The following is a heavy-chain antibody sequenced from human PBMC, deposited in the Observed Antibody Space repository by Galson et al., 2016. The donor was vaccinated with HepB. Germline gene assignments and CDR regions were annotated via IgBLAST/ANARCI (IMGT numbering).Heavy chain of an antibody. J-gene: IGHJ4*02. D-gene: IGHD1-26*01. CDR2: IDGGGHMP. V-gene: IGHV3-23*01. CDR1: GFTFSNHA. CDR3: AKDLGTVGVGAAPEY. Sequence: SLRLSCAASGFTFSNHAMTWVRQAPGKGLEWVSVIDGGGHMPHYTGSVKGRFIISRDNSKNTLYLQMSGLRVDDTAVYYCAKDLGTVGVGAAPEYWGQGTPVTVSS.